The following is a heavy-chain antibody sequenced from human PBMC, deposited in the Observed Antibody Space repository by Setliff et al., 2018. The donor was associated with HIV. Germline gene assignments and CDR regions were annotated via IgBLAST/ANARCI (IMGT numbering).Heavy chain of an antibody. J-gene: IGHJ6*03. D-gene: IGHD2-2*01. V-gene: IGHV5-51*01. CDR2: IFPGDSDT. Sequence: GESLKISCKASGYNFANYWIGWVRQRPGKGLEWMGIIFPGDSDTRYSPSFQGQVTISADTSISTAYLQWRSLKASDTAMYYCARQPGRAAMGRENYYYYYMDVWGKGTTVTVSS. CDR3: ARQPGRAAMGRENYYYYYMDV. CDR1: GYNFANYW.